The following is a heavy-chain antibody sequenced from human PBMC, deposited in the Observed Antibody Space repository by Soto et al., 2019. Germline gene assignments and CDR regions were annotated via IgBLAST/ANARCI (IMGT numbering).Heavy chain of an antibody. Sequence: QVQLVQSGAEVKKPGASVRVSCEASGYRFTAYYIHWVRQAPGQGHEWMGRMNIDTGGTTYAPKFQGRVTMTRNTSIITAYMEVSSVKSDDTAMYYCASDGNFAFRRYIFAFHFWCQGTLVTVSS. CDR2: MNIDTGGT. CDR3: ASDGNFAFRRYIFAFHF. D-gene: IGHD1-7*01. CDR1: GYRFTAYY. J-gene: IGHJ4*02. V-gene: IGHV1-2*06.